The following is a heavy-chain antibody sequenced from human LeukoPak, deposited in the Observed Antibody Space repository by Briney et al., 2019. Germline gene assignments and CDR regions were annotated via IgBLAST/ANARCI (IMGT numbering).Heavy chain of an antibody. CDR2: IKYDASEQ. Sequence: PGGSLRLSCAASGFSFSNYWMNWVRQAPGEGLEWVANIKYDASEQYYVDSVKGRFTISRDNAKNPLYLQMNILRAEDTAVYYCARDSVRGRPLVAFDIWGQGTMVTVSS. J-gene: IGHJ3*02. D-gene: IGHD3-10*01. V-gene: IGHV3-7*01. CDR1: GFSFSNYW. CDR3: ARDSVRGRPLVAFDI.